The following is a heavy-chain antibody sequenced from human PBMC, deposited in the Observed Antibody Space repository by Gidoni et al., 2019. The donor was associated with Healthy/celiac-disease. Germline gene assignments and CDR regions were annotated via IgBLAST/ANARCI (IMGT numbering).Heavy chain of an antibody. CDR1: GFTFSDYY. D-gene: IGHD6-13*01. J-gene: IGHJ4*02. CDR3: ARVEGAAAEDY. V-gene: IGHV3-11*05. Sequence: QVQLVESGGGLVKPGGSLRLSCAASGFTFSDYYMSWIRKAPGKGLEWVSYSSSSSSYTNYADSVKGRFTISRDNAKNSLYLQMNSLRAEDTAVYYCARVEGAAAEDYWGQGTLVTVSS. CDR2: SSSSSSYT.